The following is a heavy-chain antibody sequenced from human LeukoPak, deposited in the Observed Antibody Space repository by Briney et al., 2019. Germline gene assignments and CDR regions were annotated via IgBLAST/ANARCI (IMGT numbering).Heavy chain of an antibody. V-gene: IGHV1-2*02. J-gene: IGHJ3*02. CDR1: GYTFTGYY. D-gene: IGHD5-24*01. CDR3: ARGLQETLAWLKALSAFDI. Sequence: ASVKVSCKASGYTFTGYYMHWVRQAPGEGLEWMGWINPNSGGTKYAQKFQGRVTMTRDTSINTAYMEVRRLTSDDTAVYYCARGLQETLAWLKALSAFDIWGQGTMVTVSS. CDR2: INPNSGGT.